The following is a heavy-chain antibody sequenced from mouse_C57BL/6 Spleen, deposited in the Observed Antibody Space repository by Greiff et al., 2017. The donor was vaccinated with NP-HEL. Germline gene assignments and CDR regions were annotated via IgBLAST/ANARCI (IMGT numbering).Heavy chain of an antibody. CDR3: ARYYYGSYMDY. V-gene: IGHV3-6*01. CDR2: ISYDGSN. D-gene: IGHD1-1*01. Sequence: EVQLQQSGPGLVKPSQSLSLTCSVTGYSITSGYYWNWIRQFPGNKLEWMGYISYDGSNNYNPSLKNRISITRDTSKNQFFLKLNSVTTEDTATYYCARYYYGSYMDYWGQGTSVTVSS. J-gene: IGHJ4*01. CDR1: GYSITSGYY.